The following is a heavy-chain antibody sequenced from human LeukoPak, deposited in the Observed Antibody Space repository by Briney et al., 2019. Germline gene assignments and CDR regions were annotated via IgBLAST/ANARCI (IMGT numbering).Heavy chain of an antibody. CDR2: INPNSGGT. D-gene: IGHD2-15*01. CDR1: GYTFTGYY. Sequence: ASVKVSCKASGYTFTGYYMHWVRQAPGQGLEWMGWINPNSGGTNYAQKFQGRVTMTRDTSIGTAYQELGSLRSEGTAVYYCATEGPPLPGYCSGGSCYSGAFDIWGQGTMVTVSS. J-gene: IGHJ3*02. CDR3: ATEGPPLPGYCSGGSCYSGAFDI. V-gene: IGHV1-2*02.